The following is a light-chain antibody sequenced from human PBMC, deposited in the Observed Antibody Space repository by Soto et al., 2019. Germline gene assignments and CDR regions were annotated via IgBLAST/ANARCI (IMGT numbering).Light chain of an antibody. Sequence: EIVMTQSPATLYVSPGERATLSCRASQSVSSNLAWFQQKPGQAPRLLIYGASTRATGIPARFSGSGSGTEFTFTISSLQSEDFAVYYCQQYNYWPLFTFGPGTKVDIK. CDR2: GAS. CDR1: QSVSSN. CDR3: QQYNYWPLFT. V-gene: IGKV3-15*01. J-gene: IGKJ3*01.